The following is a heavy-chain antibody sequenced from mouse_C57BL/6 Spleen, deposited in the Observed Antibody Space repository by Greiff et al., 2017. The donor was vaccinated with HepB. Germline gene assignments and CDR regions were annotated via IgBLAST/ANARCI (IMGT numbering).Heavy chain of an antibody. V-gene: IGHV1-52*01. CDR3: ARRGYYGSSYYWYFDV. Sequence: VQLQQPGAELVRPGSSVKLSCKASGYTFTSYWMHWVKQRPIQGLEWIGNIDPSDSETHYNQKFKDKATLTVDKSSSTAYMQLSSLTSEDSAVYYCARRGYYGSSYYWYFDVWGTGTTVTVSS. CDR1: GYTFTSYW. D-gene: IGHD1-1*01. J-gene: IGHJ1*03. CDR2: IDPSDSET.